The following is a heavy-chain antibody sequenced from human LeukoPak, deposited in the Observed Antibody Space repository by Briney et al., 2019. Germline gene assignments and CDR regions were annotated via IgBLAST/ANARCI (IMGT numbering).Heavy chain of an antibody. CDR3: ARGAYCSSTSCYFT. D-gene: IGHD2-2*01. J-gene: IGHJ5*02. CDR1: GFTFSNYG. V-gene: IGHV3-23*01. Sequence: GGSLRLSCVASGFTFSNYGMNWVRQAPGKGLEWVSGIVGSGVTTYYADSVKGRFTFSRDNSKNTLYLQMNSLRAEDTAMYYCARGAYCSSTSCYFTWGQGTLVTVSS. CDR2: IVGSGVTT.